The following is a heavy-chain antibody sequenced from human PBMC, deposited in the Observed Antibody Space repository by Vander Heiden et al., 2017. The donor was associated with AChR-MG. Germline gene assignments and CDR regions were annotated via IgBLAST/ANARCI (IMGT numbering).Heavy chain of an antibody. Sequence: QLQLQESGPGLVKPSETLSLTCTVPGGSIRSSSYYWGWIRQPPGKGLEWIGSLYYRGGTYYNPSLKSRVTISVDTSRNQFSLSLSSVTAADTAVYYCGRLVAYDNSGYSLVGGRFFDYWGQGILVTISS. CDR2: LYYRGGT. J-gene: IGHJ4*02. CDR3: GRLVAYDNSGYSLVGGRFFDY. V-gene: IGHV4-39*01. CDR1: GGSIRSSSYY. D-gene: IGHD3-22*01.